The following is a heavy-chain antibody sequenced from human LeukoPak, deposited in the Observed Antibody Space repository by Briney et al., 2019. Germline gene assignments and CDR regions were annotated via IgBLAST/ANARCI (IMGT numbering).Heavy chain of an antibody. CDR3: ARSKPYYYDSEVGAFDI. D-gene: IGHD3-22*01. Sequence: PGGSLRLSCAASGFTFSSYAMHWVRQAPGKGLEWVAVISYDGSNKYYADSVKGRFTISRDNSKNTLYLQMNSLRAEDTAVYYCARSKPYYYDSEVGAFDIWGQGTMVTVSS. CDR1: GFTFSSYA. J-gene: IGHJ3*02. CDR2: ISYDGSNK. V-gene: IGHV3-30*04.